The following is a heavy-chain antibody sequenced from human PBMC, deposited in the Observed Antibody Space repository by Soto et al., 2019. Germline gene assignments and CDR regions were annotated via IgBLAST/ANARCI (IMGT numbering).Heavy chain of an antibody. CDR3: TTEALPSFRGVLDY. CDR2: IKSETTRCTT. CDR1: GLTFSNGW. Sequence: GGSLRLSCQTSGLTFSNGWMSWVRQARGKGLEWGGRIKSETTRCTTDYSAPVKGRFTISRADSKHTLHLQMHSLKTEHTSVYYCTTEALPSFRGVLDYWGQGTLFTVSS. V-gene: IGHV3-15*01. D-gene: IGHD3-16*01. J-gene: IGHJ4*02.